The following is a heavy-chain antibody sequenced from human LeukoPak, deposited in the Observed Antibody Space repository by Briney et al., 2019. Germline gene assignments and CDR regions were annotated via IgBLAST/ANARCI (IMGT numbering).Heavy chain of an antibody. V-gene: IGHV3-23*01. Sequence: GGSLRLSCAASGFTFSSYAMSWVRQAPGKGLEWVSAISGSGGSTYYADSVKGRFTISRDNSKNTLYLQMNSLRAEDTAVYYCAKGIPQYYYDSSGKDRYFDYWGQGTLVTVSS. J-gene: IGHJ4*02. CDR2: ISGSGGST. CDR3: AKGIPQYYYDSSGKDRYFDY. D-gene: IGHD3-22*01. CDR1: GFTFSSYA.